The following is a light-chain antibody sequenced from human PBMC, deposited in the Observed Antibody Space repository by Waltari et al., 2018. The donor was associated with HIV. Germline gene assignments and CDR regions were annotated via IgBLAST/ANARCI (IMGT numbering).Light chain of an antibody. CDR2: QDT. Sequence: SYDLTQPPPESVSPGQPANITLPGHKVGANYACWYQRKPGQSPVLVIYQDTKRPSGIPERFSGSNSGNTASLTISGTQAMDEADYYCQAWDSSTCVFGGGTKLTVL. CDR3: QAWDSSTCV. J-gene: IGLJ2*01. CDR1: KVGANY. V-gene: IGLV3-1*01.